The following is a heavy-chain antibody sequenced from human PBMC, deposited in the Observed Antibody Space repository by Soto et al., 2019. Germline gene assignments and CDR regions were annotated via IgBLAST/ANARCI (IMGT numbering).Heavy chain of an antibody. V-gene: IGHV4-4*02. Sequence: QVQLQESGPGLVKPSGTLSLTCAVSGGSISSSNCWCWVRQPPGKGLEWIGEIYHSGSTNYNPSLKSRVTISVDKSTNQFSLKLSSVAAADTAVYYCASVRGGYYYAMDVWGQGTTVTVSS. D-gene: IGHD3-10*02. J-gene: IGHJ6*02. CDR3: ASVRGGYYYAMDV. CDR1: GGSISSSNC. CDR2: IYHSGST.